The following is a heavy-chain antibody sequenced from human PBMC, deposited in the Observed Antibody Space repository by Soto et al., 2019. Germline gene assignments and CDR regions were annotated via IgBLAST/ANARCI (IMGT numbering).Heavy chain of an antibody. V-gene: IGHV3-48*02. CDR3: ARGRGYCGGTNCYLDY. J-gene: IGHJ4*02. Sequence: PGGSTRLSCAASGLSFYSHSMKWVRQDPGKGLEWVSYISSSGSTIYYADSVKGRFTISRDNAKNSLYLQMNSLRDDDTAVYYCARGRGYCGGTNCYLDYWGQGALVTVSS. D-gene: IGHD2-21*01. CDR1: GLSFYSHS. CDR2: ISSSGSTI.